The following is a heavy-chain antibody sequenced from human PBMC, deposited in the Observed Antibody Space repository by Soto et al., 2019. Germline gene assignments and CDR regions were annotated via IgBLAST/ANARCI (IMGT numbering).Heavy chain of an antibody. CDR2: IYWDDDK. D-gene: IGHD2-21*02. V-gene: IGHV2-5*02. J-gene: IGHJ5*02. Sequence: SGPTLVNPTQTLTLTCTFSGFSLSTSGVGVGWIRQPPGKALEWLALIYWDDDKRYSPSLKSRLTITKDTSKNQVVLTMSNMDPVDTATYYCALLIIAVTATALSYFVSWGKGPLVT. CDR3: ALLIIAVTATALSYFVS. CDR1: GFSLSTSGVG.